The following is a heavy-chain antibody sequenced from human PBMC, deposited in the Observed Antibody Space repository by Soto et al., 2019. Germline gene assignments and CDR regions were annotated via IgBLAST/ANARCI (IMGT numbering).Heavy chain of an antibody. J-gene: IGHJ4*02. V-gene: IGHV3-33*05. CDR1: GFTFSKFG. CDR2: ISFDGSTK. Sequence: QVQLVESGGGVVQPGRSLRLSCAASGFTFSKFGMHWVRQAPGKGLEWLAVISFDGSTKYHADSVKGRFTVSRDNSKNTLYLQMNSLRADDTAVYHCASDANKEYYYERKGIGSPFGYWCQGTLVNVSS. CDR3: ASDANKEYYYERKGIGSPFGY. D-gene: IGHD3-10*01.